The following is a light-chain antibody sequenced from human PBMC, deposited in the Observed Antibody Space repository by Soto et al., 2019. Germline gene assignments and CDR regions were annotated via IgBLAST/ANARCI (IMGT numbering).Light chain of an antibody. CDR3: QQYHNSILM. V-gene: IGKV3-15*01. Sequence: EIVMPQTPATLSVSPGERATLSRRASQSVSSNLAWYQQKPGQAPRLLIYGASTRATGIPARFSGGGSGADFTLTISRLEPEDFGVYYCQQYHNSILMFSQGT. J-gene: IGKJ1*01. CDR2: GAS. CDR1: QSVSSN.